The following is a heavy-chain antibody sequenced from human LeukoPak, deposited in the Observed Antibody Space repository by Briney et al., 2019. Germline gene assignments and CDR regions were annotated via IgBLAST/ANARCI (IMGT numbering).Heavy chain of an antibody. Sequence: SVNVSCKASGGTFSSYAISWVRQAPGQGLEWMGGIIPIFGTANYAQKFQGRVTITADESTSTAYMELSSLRSEDTAVYYCARHPRVGAQGVDYWGQGTLVTVSS. J-gene: IGHJ4*02. V-gene: IGHV1-69*13. D-gene: IGHD1-26*01. CDR3: ARHPRVGAQGVDY. CDR2: IIPIFGTA. CDR1: GGTFSSYA.